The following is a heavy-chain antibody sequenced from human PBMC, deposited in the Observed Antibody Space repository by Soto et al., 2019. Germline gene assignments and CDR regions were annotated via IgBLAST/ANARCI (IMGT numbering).Heavy chain of an antibody. Sequence: SETLSLTCTVSGGSISSGGYYWSWIRQHPGKGLEWIGYIYYSGSTYYNPSLKSRVTISVDTSKNQFSLKLSSVTAADTAVYYCARDSGEDYRFNWFDPWGQGTLVTVSS. CDR2: IYYSGST. D-gene: IGHD4-4*01. J-gene: IGHJ5*02. V-gene: IGHV4-31*03. CDR3: ARDSGEDYRFNWFDP. CDR1: GGSISSGGYY.